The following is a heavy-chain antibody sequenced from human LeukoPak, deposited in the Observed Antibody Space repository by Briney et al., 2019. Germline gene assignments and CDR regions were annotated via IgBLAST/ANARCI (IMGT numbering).Heavy chain of an antibody. V-gene: IGHV3-7*01. D-gene: IGHD3-16*01. CDR3: AKIEGNDGVSNSWGYDY. Sequence: GGSLRLSCEASGFTFSNYWMSWVRHAPGKGREWVANIKEDGSAQYYVDSVRGRFIISRDNAKSSHFLHMNGLRDEDTAVYYCAKIEGNDGVSNSWGYDYWGQGILVTVSS. CDR2: IKEDGSAQ. J-gene: IGHJ4*02. CDR1: GFTFSNYW.